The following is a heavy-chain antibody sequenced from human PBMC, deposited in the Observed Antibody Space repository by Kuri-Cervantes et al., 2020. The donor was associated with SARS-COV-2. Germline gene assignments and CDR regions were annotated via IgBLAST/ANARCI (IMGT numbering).Heavy chain of an antibody. CDR2: INPNSGGT. CDR3: ARGPYDPFTGYYNGFDS. J-gene: IGHJ4*02. Sequence: ASVKVSCKASGYTFTGYYMHWVRQAPGQGLEWMGWINPNSGGTNYAQKFQGWVTMTRDTSISTAYMELSRLRSGDTAVYYCARGPYDPFTGYYNGFDSWGQGTLVTVSS. CDR1: GYTFTGYY. V-gene: IGHV1-2*04. D-gene: IGHD3-9*01.